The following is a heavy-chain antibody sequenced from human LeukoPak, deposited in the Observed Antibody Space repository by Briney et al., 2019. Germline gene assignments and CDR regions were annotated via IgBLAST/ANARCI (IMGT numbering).Heavy chain of an antibody. CDR1: GGSIGSGGYS. Sequence: SQTLSLTCAVSGGSIGSGGYSWSWIRQPPGKGLEWIGYIYHSGSTYYNPSLKSRVTISVDRSKNQFSLKLSSVTAADTAVYYGGLGYCSGGSCYPVTYYYGMDVWGQGTTVTVSS. V-gene: IGHV4-30-2*01. J-gene: IGHJ6*02. D-gene: IGHD2-15*01. CDR2: IYHSGST. CDR3: GLGYCSGGSCYPVTYYYGMDV.